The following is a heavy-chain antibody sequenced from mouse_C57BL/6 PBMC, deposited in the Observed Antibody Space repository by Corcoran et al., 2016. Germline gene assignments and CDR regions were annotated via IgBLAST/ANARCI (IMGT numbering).Heavy chain of an antibody. V-gene: IGHV3-6*01. CDR3: ASWDWWYFDV. CDR2: ISYDGSN. D-gene: IGHD4-1*01. J-gene: IGHJ1*03. CDR1: GYSITSGYY. Sequence: DVQLQESGPGLVKPSQSLSLTCSVTGYSITSGYYWNWIRQFPGNKLEWMGYISYDGSNNYNPSLKNRISITRDTSKNQFFLKLNSVTTEDTATYYCASWDWWYFDVWGTGTTVTVSS.